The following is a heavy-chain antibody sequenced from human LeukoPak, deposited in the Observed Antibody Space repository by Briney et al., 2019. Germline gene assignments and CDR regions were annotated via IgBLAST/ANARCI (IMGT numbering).Heavy chain of an antibody. Sequence: ASVKVSCKDSEYTPTELSIHWGRQAPGKGLEWMGGFDPEDGETIYAQKFQGRVTMTEDTSTDTAYMELSSLRSEDTAMYYCATVSYYYDSSGYQGYIQHWGQGTLVTVSS. V-gene: IGHV1-24*01. CDR2: FDPEDGET. D-gene: IGHD3-22*01. CDR1: EYTPTELS. J-gene: IGHJ1*01. CDR3: ATVSYYYDSSGYQGYIQH.